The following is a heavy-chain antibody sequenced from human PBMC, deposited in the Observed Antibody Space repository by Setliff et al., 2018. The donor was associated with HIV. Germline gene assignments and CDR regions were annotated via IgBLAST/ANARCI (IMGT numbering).Heavy chain of an antibody. V-gene: IGHV3-7*03. CDR3: ARNTDVDSVYRPFHI. D-gene: IGHD1-26*01. CDR1: GFTFSSFA. J-gene: IGHJ3*02. Sequence: GGSLRLSCAASGFTFSSFAMSWVRQAPEKGLEWVANIKRDGSVQLYVDSVKGRFTISRDNAKNSLYLQMNSLRAEDTAVYYCARNTDVDSVYRPFHIWGQGTMVTVSS. CDR2: IKRDGSVQ.